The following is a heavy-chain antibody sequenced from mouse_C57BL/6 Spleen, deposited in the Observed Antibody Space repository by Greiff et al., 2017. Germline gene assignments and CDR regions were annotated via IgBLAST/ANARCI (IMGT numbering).Heavy chain of an antibody. CDR2: IRLKSDNYAT. V-gene: IGHV6-3*01. CDR3: AYYSNNESYFDY. CDR1: GFTFSNYW. D-gene: IGHD2-5*01. J-gene: IGHJ2*01. Sequence: EVMLVESGGGLVQPGGSMKLSCVASGFTFSNYWMNWVRPSPEKGLEWVAQIRLKSDNYATHYAESVKGRFTISRDDSKSSVYLQMTNLRAEDTGIYYCAYYSNNESYFDYWGQGTTLTVSS.